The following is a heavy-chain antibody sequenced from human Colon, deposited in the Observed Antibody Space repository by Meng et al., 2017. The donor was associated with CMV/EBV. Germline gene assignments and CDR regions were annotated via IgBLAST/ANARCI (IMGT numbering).Heavy chain of an antibody. CDR1: GLTVSNVY. D-gene: IGHD4-17*01. V-gene: IGHV3-15*07. CDR2: IKRKTEGGTT. Sequence: SCAVSGLTVSNVYMNWVRQATGKGLEWVGRIKRKTEGGTTDYAAHVRGRFTISRDESRNTVDLQMNSLNADDTAVYYCSYGAGYYFDYWGQGTLVTVSS. CDR3: SYGAGYYFDY. J-gene: IGHJ4*02.